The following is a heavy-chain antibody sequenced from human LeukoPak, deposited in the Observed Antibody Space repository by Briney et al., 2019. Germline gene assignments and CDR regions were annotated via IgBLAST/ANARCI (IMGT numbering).Heavy chain of an antibody. D-gene: IGHD6-13*01. J-gene: IGHJ3*02. CDR2: IKQDGREK. CDR3: GGYSSSWLAFDI. CDR1: GFTFSSYW. Sequence: PGGSLRLSCAASGFTFSSYWMSWVRQAPGKGLEWVANIKQDGREKYYADSVNGRFTISRDDAKNSLDLQMNSLRAEDTAVYYCGGYSSSWLAFDIWGQGTMVTVSS. V-gene: IGHV3-7*02.